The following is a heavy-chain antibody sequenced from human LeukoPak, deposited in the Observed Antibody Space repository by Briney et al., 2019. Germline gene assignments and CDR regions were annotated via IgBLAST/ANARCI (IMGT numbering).Heavy chain of an antibody. CDR1: GGTFSSYA. V-gene: IGHV1-69*13. Sequence: GASVKVSCKASGGTFSSYAISWVRQAPGQGLEWMGGIIPIFGTANYAQKFQGRVTITADESTSTAYMELSSLRSGDTAMYYCARSDSGSYISGYWGQGTLVTVSS. D-gene: IGHD1-26*01. J-gene: IGHJ4*02. CDR2: IIPIFGTA. CDR3: ARSDSGSYISGY.